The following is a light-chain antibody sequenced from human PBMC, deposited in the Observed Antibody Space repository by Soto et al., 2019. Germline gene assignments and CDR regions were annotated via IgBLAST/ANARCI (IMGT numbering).Light chain of an antibody. CDR1: ETVRTN. V-gene: IGKV3-15*01. Sequence: IVMTQSPVTLSVSRGERVTLSCRASETVRTNLAWFQQKPGQTPRLLIFGASTRATGIPTRFTGSGSETEFTLTIDSLQSEDLAVYYCQQYYNWPAYTFGQGTKLEI. CDR2: GAS. CDR3: QQYYNWPAYT. J-gene: IGKJ2*01.